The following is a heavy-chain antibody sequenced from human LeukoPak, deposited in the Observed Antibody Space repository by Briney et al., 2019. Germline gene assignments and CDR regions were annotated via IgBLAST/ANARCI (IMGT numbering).Heavy chain of an antibody. CDR3: AGDNYYDSSGYSAPYYYYGMDV. D-gene: IGHD3-22*01. V-gene: IGHV4-39*07. Sequence: SETLSLTCTVPGGSISSSSYYWGWIRQPPGKGLEWIGSIYYSGSTYYNPSLKSRVTISVDTSKNQFSLKLSSVTAADTAVYYCAGDNYYDSSGYSAPYYYYGMDVWGQGTTVTVSS. CDR1: GGSISSSSYY. J-gene: IGHJ6*02. CDR2: IYYSGST.